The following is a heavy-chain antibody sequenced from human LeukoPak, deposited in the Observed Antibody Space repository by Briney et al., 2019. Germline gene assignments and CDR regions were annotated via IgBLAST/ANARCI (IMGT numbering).Heavy chain of an antibody. CDR3: ARGTDSMATITH. CDR2: IHYRVTS. CDR1: GDSISTYY. V-gene: IGHV4-59*01. J-gene: IGHJ4*02. D-gene: IGHD5-24*01. Sequence: KPSETLSLTCTVSGDSISTYYWSWIRQPPGKGLEWIGYIHYRVTSDYNPSLKSRVTMSVDMSTRQISLKLSSVTAADTAVYYCARGTDSMATITHWGQGTLVTVSS.